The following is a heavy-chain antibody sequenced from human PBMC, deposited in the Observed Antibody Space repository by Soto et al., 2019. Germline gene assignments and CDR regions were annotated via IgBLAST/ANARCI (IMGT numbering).Heavy chain of an antibody. V-gene: IGHV4-39*01. CDR1: GGSISSSSYY. J-gene: IGHJ3*02. D-gene: IGHD2-15*01. CDR3: ARHIGYCSGGSCYSYDAFDI. CDR2: IYYSGST. Sequence: ETLSLTCTVSGGSISSSSYYWGWIRQPPGKGLEWIGSIYYSGSTYYNPSLKSRVTISVDTSKNQFSLKLSSVTAADTAVYYCARHIGYCSGGSCYSYDAFDIWGQGTMVTVSS.